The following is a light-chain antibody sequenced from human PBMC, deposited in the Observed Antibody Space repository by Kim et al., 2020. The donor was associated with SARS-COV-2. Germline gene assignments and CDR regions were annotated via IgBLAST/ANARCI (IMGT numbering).Light chain of an antibody. CDR3: QAWDSNTYYV. J-gene: IGLJ1*01. Sequence: SYELTQPPSVSVSPGQTASITCSGDKLDDKYVCWYQQRPGQSPLLVIYQNTKRPAVTPERFSGSKSGKTATLTITGTQATDEAEYFCQAWDSNTYYVFGTGTKVTVL. CDR1: KLDDKY. CDR2: QNT. V-gene: IGLV3-1*01.